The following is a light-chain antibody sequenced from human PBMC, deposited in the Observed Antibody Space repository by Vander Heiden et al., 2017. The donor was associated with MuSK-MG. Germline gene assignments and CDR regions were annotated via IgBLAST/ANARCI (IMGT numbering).Light chain of an antibody. CDR2: DAS. J-gene: IGKJ2*01. CDR3: QQYDNLPRT. CDR1: QDISNY. Sequence: DIPMTPSPSSLSASVGDRVTITCEASQDISNYLNWYQQKPGKAPKLLIYDASNLETAVPPRFSGSGSGTDFTFTTSSLQPEDIATYYCQQYDNLPRTFGQGTKLEIK. V-gene: IGKV1-33*01.